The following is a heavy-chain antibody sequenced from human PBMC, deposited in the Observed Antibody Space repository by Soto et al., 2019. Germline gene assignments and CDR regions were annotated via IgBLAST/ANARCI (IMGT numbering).Heavy chain of an antibody. CDR2: IYSGGST. J-gene: IGHJ3*02. CDR3: ARLKAVAGTSDDAFAI. D-gene: IGHD6-19*01. V-gene: IGHV3-66*01. Sequence: GGSLRLSCAASGFTVSSNYMSWVRQAPGKGLEWVSVIYSGGSTYYADSVKGRFTISRDNSKNTLYLQMNSLRAEDTAVYYCARLKAVAGTSDDAFAIWGQGTMVTVSS. CDR1: GFTVSSNY.